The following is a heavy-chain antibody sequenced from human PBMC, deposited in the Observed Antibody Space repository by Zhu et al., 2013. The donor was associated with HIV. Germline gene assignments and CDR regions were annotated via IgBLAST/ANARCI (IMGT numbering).Heavy chain of an antibody. D-gene: IGHD2-21*01. CDR2: FDIEQGET. J-gene: IGHJ6*01. Sequence: QVQLVQSGAEVRKPGASVRLSCKVSGYTLTELSMHWVRQAPGRGLEWVGGFDIEQGETIYAQKFQDRVTLTEDTSTDTAFMELTSLRSEDTAVYYCATGPTYSVVRPSVGRGLRSYLVVLLRRPYPTDPAYG. V-gene: IGHV1-24*01. CDR1: GYTLTELS. CDR3: ATGPTYSVVRPSVGRGLRSYLVVLLRRPYPTDPAYG.